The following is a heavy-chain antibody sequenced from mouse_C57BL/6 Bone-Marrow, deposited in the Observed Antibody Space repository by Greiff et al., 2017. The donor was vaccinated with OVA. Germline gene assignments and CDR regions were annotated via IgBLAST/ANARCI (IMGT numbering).Heavy chain of an antibody. CDR1: GFSLTSYG. CDR2: IWSGGST. D-gene: IGHD4-1*01. CDR3: ARKGDWDGWYFDV. J-gene: IGHJ1*03. V-gene: IGHV2-2*01. Sequence: VQLQQSGPGLVQPSQSLSITCTVSGFSLTSYGVHWVRPSPGKGLEWLGVIWSGGSTDYNAAFISRLSISKDNSKSQVFFKMNSLQADDTAIYYCARKGDWDGWYFDVWGTGTTVTVSS.